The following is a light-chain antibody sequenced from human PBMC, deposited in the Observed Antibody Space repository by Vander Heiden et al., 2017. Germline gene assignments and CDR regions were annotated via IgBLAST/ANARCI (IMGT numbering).Light chain of an antibody. V-gene: IGKV3-15*01. J-gene: IGKJ1*01. CDR2: GAS. CDR1: QGVSSN. Sequence: EIVMTQSPATLPLSPGERATLSCRASQGVSSNLAWYQQKPGQAPRLLMYGASTRVTGISARFRGSGSGTEFTLTISSLQSEDFAVYYCQQYNNWPRTFGLGTKVEIK. CDR3: QQYNNWPRT.